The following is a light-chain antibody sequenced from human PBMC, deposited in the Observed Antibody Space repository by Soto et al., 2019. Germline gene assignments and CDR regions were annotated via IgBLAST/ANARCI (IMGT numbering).Light chain of an antibody. CDR3: AAWDDSLSGYV. Sequence: SVLTQPPSASGTPRPRVTISCSGSSSNIGSNYVYWYQQLPGTAPKLLIYRNNQRPSGVPDRFSGSKSGTSASLAISGLRSEDEADYYCAAWDDSLSGYVFGTGTKVTVL. CDR2: RNN. V-gene: IGLV1-47*01. CDR1: SSNIGSNY. J-gene: IGLJ1*01.